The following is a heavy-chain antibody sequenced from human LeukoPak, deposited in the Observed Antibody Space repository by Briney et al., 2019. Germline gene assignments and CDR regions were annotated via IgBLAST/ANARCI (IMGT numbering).Heavy chain of an antibody. V-gene: IGHV1-2*02. CDR1: GYTFTGYY. D-gene: IGHD3-10*01. CDR2: INPNSGGT. J-gene: IGHJ5*02. Sequence: ASVKVSCKASGYTFTGYYMHWVRQAPGQGLEWMGWINPNSGGTNYAQKFQGRVTITADKSTSTAYMELSSLRSEDTAVYYCASCGSGIQGSWFDPWGQGTLVTVSS. CDR3: ASCGSGIQGSWFDP.